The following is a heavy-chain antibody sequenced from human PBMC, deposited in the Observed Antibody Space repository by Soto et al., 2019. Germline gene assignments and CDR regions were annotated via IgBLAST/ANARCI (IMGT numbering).Heavy chain of an antibody. CDR1: GLTFSSYA. J-gene: IGHJ4*02. D-gene: IGHD6-6*01. V-gene: IGHV3-23*04. CDR2: ISGSDDST. Sequence: EVQLVESGGGLVQTGESLRLSCAASGLTFSSYAMSWVRQAPGKGLEWVSVISGSDDSTYYADSVKGRFTISRDNSKNTLYLQMNSLRAEDTAVYYCAKRSSSSTFDYWGQGTLVTVSS. CDR3: AKRSSSSTFDY.